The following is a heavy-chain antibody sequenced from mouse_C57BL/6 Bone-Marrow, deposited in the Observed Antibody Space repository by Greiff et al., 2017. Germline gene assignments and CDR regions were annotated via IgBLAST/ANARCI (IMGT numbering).Heavy chain of an antibody. CDR1: GFTFSDYY. V-gene: IGHV5-16*01. Sequence: EVQRVEPEGGLVQPGSSMKLSCTASGFTFSDYYMAWVRQVPEQGLEWVANINYAGSSTYYLDSLKSRFIFSIDNATNILYLQMSSLTSEDSATYYCARARDALDYWGQGTTLTVSS. J-gene: IGHJ2*01. CDR2: INYAGSST. CDR3: ARARDALDY.